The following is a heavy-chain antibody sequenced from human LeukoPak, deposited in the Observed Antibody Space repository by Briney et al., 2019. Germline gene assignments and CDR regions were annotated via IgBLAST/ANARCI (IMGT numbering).Heavy chain of an antibody. CDR3: AKSLLTTASGTGRAFDI. D-gene: IGHD1-26*01. CDR2: ISASGDVT. CDR1: RFSFSTYP. Sequence: GSLRLSCEASRFSFSTYPMGWVRRAPGKGLEWVSGISASGDVTFHADPLKGRFTISRDNSKNTLYLQMDSLRAEDMAKYYCAKSLLTTASGTGRAFDIWGQGTMVTVSA. J-gene: IGHJ3*02. V-gene: IGHV3-23*01.